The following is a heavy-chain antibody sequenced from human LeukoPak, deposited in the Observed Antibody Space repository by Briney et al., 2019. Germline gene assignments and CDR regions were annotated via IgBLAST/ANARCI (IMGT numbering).Heavy chain of an antibody. CDR2: ISSSSSYI. CDR3: ARDRTYYYGSGSSD. D-gene: IGHD3-10*01. Sequence: GGSLRLSCAASGFTFSSYSMNWGRQAPGKGLEWVSSISSSSSYIYYADSVKGRFTISRDNAKNSLYLQMNSLRAEDTAVYYCARDRTYYYGSGSSDWGQGTLVTVSS. V-gene: IGHV3-21*01. CDR1: GFTFSSYS. J-gene: IGHJ4*02.